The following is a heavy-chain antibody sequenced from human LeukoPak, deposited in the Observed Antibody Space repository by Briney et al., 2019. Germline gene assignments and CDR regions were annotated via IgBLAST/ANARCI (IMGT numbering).Heavy chain of an antibody. V-gene: IGHV4-59*11. CDR3: TTIKRGDIFGYFDF. CDR1: GGSMTTHQ. J-gene: IGHJ4*02. CDR2: VFDSGRT. D-gene: IGHD5-18*01. Sequence: SETLSLTCTVSGGSMTTHQWNWIRQTPGKGLEWLGYVFDSGRTKVNPSLTSRVTLSTDTSKNQLSLRLSSVTAADTDVYYCTTIKRGDIFGYFDFWGQGILVTVSS.